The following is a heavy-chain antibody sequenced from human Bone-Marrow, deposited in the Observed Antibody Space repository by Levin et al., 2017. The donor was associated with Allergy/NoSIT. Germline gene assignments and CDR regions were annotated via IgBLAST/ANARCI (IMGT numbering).Heavy chain of an antibody. CDR1: GLSVSSNY. CDR2: LFAGGNT. V-gene: IGHV3-66*01. D-gene: IGHD2-8*01. CDR3: TRDSPQTSKYATKTEGTYGMDV. Sequence: GGSLRLSCEASGLSVSSNYMSWVRQAPGKGLEWISVLFAGGNTYYVDSVKGRFTISRDNSKNTLYLQMNSLSAEDSAVYYCTRDSPQTSKYATKTEGTYGMDVWGQGTTVIVSS. J-gene: IGHJ6*02.